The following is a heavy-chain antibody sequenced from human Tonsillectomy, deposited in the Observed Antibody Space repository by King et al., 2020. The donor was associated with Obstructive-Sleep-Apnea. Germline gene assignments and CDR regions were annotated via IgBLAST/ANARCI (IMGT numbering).Heavy chain of an antibody. Sequence: VQLVESGGGLVQPGGSLRLSCAASGFTFSSYDMHWVRQATGKGLEWVSAIGNGGDTYYPGSVQGRFTISRENAKNSLYLQMNSLRAGDTAVYYCARAGCSVGSCYSNFFDYWGQGTLVTVSS. D-gene: IGHD2-15*01. CDR3: ARAGCSVGSCYSNFFDY. V-gene: IGHV3-13*04. CDR1: GFTFSSYD. CDR2: IGNGGDT. J-gene: IGHJ4*02.